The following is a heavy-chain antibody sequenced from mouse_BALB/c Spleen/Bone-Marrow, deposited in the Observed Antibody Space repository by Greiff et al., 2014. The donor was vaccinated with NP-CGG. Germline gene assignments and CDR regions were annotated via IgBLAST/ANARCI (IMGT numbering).Heavy chain of an antibody. J-gene: IGHJ2*01. Sequence: EVQLQQSGAELVKSGASVKLSCTASGFNIKDTYMHWVKQRPEQGLEWIGRIDPANGITKYDPKFQGKATITADTSSNTAYLQLSSLTSEDTAVYYCARYYYGTLLDYWGQGTTLTVSS. CDR3: ARYYYGTLLDY. CDR2: IDPANGIT. CDR1: GFNIKDTY. V-gene: IGHV14-3*02. D-gene: IGHD1-1*01.